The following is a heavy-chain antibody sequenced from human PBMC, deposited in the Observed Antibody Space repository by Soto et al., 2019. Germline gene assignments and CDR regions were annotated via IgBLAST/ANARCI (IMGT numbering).Heavy chain of an antibody. J-gene: IGHJ5*02. V-gene: IGHV4-59*01. CDR1: GASISSYY. CDR3: ARVVTGTTWWFDP. CDR2: IYYSGST. Sequence: PSETLSLTCTVSGASISSYYWSWIRQPPGKGLEWIGYIYYSGSTNNNPSLKSRVTISVDTSKNQFSLKLTSVTAADTAVYYCARVVTGTTWWFDPWGQGNLVPVSS. D-gene: IGHD1-7*01.